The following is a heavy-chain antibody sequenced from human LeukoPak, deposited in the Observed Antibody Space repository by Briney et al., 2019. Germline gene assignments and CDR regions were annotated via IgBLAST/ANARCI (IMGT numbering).Heavy chain of an antibody. CDR2: ISSNGGST. CDR1: GFTFSSYA. J-gene: IGHJ6*03. D-gene: IGHD3-10*01. V-gene: IGHV3-64*01. Sequence: GGSLRLSCAASGFTFSSYAMHWVPQAPGKGLEYVSAISSNGGSTYYANSVKGRFTISRDNSKNTLYLQMGSLRAEDMAVYYCARGLNSWFGQDYYYYMDVWGKGTTVTVSS. CDR3: ARGLNSWFGQDYYYYMDV.